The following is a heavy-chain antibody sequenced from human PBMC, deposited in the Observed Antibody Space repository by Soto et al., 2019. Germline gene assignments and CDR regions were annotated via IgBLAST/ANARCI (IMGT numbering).Heavy chain of an antibody. D-gene: IGHD3-16*01. CDR2: ISGSGSTI. Sequence: EVQLVESGGVLVQPGGSLRLSCAASGFTFNSYSTNWVRQAQGKRQEWVSYISGSGSTIYYAYSVMGRFTISSANAKNPLYLPMNGLTDEDTAVYDCASDHRDYVFHHWGQGTLVTVSS. CDR1: GFTFNSYS. CDR3: ASDHRDYVFHH. V-gene: IGHV3-48*02. J-gene: IGHJ1*01.